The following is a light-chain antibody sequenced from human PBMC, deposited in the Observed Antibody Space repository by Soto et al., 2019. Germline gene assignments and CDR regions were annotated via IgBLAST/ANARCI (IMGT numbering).Light chain of an antibody. J-gene: IGLJ1*01. CDR1: SSDIGNYNY. CDR2: DVS. Sequence: QSVLTQPDSWSGSPGQSVAISCTTASSDIGNYNYVSWYQQRPGKVPKLIIHDVSDRPSGVSDRFSGSKSGNTASLTISGLQAEDEADYYCSSYTSTSTYVFGTGTKVTVL. CDR3: SSYTSTSTYV. V-gene: IGLV2-14*03.